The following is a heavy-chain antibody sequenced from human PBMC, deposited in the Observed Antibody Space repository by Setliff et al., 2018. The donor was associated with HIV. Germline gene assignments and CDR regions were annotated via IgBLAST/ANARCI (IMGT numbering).Heavy chain of an antibody. D-gene: IGHD3-16*01. Sequence: PSETLSLTCAVYGASFSDYQWNWIRQSPGKGLEWIGEINHSGSTNYNPSLKSRVTMSVDTSKNQFSLKLNSVTAADTAVYYCARYYDSHPAFDIWGQGTMVTVS. V-gene: IGHV4-34*01. J-gene: IGHJ3*02. CDR1: GASFSDYQ. CDR2: INHSGST. CDR3: ARYYDSHPAFDI.